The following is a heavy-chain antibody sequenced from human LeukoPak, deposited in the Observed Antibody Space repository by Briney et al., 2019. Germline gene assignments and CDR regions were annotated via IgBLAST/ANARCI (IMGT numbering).Heavy chain of an antibody. CDR2: PTTRGSDV. D-gene: IGHD6-19*01. J-gene: IGHJ4*02. V-gene: IGHV3-21*01. CDR1: GSTFSSQN. CDR3: VKNGWLDY. Sequence: NPGGSLRPSCAASGSTFSSQNMNWVRQAPGKGLEWVSSPTTRGSDVNYADSVKGRFTMSRDHAKNSLYLQLNSLRAEDTAVYYCVKNGWLDYWGQGILVTVS.